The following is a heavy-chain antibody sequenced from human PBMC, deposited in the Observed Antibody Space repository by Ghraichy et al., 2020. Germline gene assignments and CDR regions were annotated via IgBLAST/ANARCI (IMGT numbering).Heavy chain of an antibody. Sequence: ASVKVSCKASGYSFTSYGISWVRQAPGQGLEWMGWISAYNGNTNYAQKLQDRVTMTTDTSTSTVYMELRSLRSDDTAVYYCARDQKGGYYYDSSGYFHVWGQGTTVTVSS. CDR2: ISAYNGNT. J-gene: IGHJ6*02. D-gene: IGHD3-22*01. CDR1: GYSFTSYG. CDR3: ARDQKGGYYYDSSGYFHV. V-gene: IGHV1-18*01.